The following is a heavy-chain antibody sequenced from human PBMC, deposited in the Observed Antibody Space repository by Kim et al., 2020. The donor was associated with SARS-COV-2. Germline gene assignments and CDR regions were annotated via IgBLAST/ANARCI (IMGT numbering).Heavy chain of an antibody. CDR3: AKHRGYSGYADAFDI. D-gene: IGHD5-12*01. J-gene: IGHJ3*02. CDR1: GFTFSSYA. Sequence: GGSLRLSCAASGFTFSSYAMSWVRQAPGKGLEWVSAIIGSGGSTYYADSVKGRFTISRDNSKNTLYLQMNSLRAEDTAVYYCAKHRGYSGYADAFDIWGQGTMVTVSS. V-gene: IGHV3-23*01. CDR2: IIGSGGST.